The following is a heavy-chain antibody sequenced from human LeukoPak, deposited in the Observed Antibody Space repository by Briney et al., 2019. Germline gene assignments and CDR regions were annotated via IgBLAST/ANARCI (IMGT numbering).Heavy chain of an antibody. V-gene: IGHV5-51*01. CDR2: IYPGDSES. D-gene: IGHD3-22*01. Sequence: GESLKISCKGSGYSFASYWIGWVRQMPGKGLEWRGIIYPGDSESRYSPSFQGQVTISADESISTAYLQWSSLKASGTAMYYCARGALYYDSSGYYGHHFDYWGQGTLVTVSS. CDR3: ARGALYYDSSGYYGHHFDY. CDR1: GYSFASYW. J-gene: IGHJ4*02.